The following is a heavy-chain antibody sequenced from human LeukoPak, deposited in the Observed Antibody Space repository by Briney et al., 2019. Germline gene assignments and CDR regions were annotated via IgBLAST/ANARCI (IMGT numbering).Heavy chain of an antibody. J-gene: IGHJ3*02. D-gene: IGHD1-7*01. CDR1: GGSFSGYY. V-gene: IGHV4-34*01. CDR2: INHSGST. Sequence: SETLSLTCAVYGGSFSGYYWSWIRQPPGKGLEWIGEINHSGSTNYNPSLKSRVTISVDTSKNQFSLKLSSVTAADTAVYYCARGDPITGTWSTGSSSDAFDIWGQGTMVTVSS. CDR3: ARGDPITGTWSTGSSSDAFDI.